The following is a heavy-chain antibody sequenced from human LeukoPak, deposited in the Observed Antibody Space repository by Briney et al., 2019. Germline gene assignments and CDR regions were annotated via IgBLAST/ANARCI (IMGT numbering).Heavy chain of an antibody. CDR2: IYYSGST. Sequence: SETLSLTCTVSGGSISSSSYYWGWIRQPPGKGLEWIGSIYYSGSTYYNPSLKSRVTISVDTSKNQFSLKLSSVTAADTAVYYCAREPHIVVVTAIGYFQHWGQGTLVTVSS. CDR1: GGSISSSSYY. D-gene: IGHD2-21*02. CDR3: AREPHIVVVTAIGYFQH. J-gene: IGHJ1*01. V-gene: IGHV4-39*07.